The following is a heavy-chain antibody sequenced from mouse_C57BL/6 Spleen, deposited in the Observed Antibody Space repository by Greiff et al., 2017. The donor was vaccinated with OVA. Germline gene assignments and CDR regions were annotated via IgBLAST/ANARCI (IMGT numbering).Heavy chain of an antibody. CDR3: ARSNYFGGYFDG. V-gene: IGHV1-80*01. Sequence: VQRVESGAELVKPGASVKISCKASGYAFSSYWMNWVKQRPGKGLEWIGQIYPGDGDTNYNGKFKGKATLTADKSSSTAYMQLSSLTSEDSAVYFCARSNYFGGYFDGWGTVTTVTVSS. CDR1: GYAFSSYW. D-gene: IGHD2-5*01. CDR2: IYPGDGDT. J-gene: IGHJ1*03.